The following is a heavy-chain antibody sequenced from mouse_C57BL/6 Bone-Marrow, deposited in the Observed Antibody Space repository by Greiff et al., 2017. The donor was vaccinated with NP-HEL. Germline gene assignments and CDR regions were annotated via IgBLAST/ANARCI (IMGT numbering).Heavy chain of an antibody. Sequence: QVQLQQSGAELARPGASVKLSCKASGYTFTSYGISWVKQRTGQGLEWIGEIYPRSGNTYYNEKFKGKATLTADKSSSTAYMELRSLTSEDSAVYFCARGTEAQATRRYYYAMDYWGQGTSVTVSS. CDR3: ARGTEAQATRRYYYAMDY. J-gene: IGHJ4*01. CDR1: GYTFTSYG. D-gene: IGHD3-2*02. V-gene: IGHV1-81*01. CDR2: IYPRSGNT.